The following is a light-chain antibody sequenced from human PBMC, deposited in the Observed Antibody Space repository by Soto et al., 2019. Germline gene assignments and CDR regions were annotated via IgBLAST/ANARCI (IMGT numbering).Light chain of an antibody. CDR3: QHYGTSAL. J-gene: IGKJ3*01. Sequence: EIVLTQSPGTLSLSPGERATLSCRASQSVSDMYLAWYQQKPGQAPRLPIYASNTATGIPDRFSGSGSCTDFTLTISRLEPEDFAVYYCQHYGTSALFGPGTKVEIK. CDR2: AS. V-gene: IGKV3-20*01. CDR1: QSVSDMY.